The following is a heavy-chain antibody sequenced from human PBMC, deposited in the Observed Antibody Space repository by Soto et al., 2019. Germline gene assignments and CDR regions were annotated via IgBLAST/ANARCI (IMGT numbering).Heavy chain of an antibody. V-gene: IGHV3-23*01. J-gene: IGHJ4*02. CDR2: IRGSGGST. Sequence: EVQLLESGGGLVQPGGSLRLSCAASGFTFSSYAMSWVRQAPGKGLEWVSAIRGSGGSTYYADSVKGRFTISRDNSKNTLYLQMNSLRAEDTAVYYCAKVGLGCSLTRCYAGFAYWGPGTLVTVSS. CDR1: GFTFSSYA. CDR3: AKVGLGCSLTRCYAGFAY. D-gene: IGHD2-2*01.